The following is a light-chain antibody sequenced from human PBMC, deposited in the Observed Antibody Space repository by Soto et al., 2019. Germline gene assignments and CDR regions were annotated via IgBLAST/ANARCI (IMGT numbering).Light chain of an antibody. CDR2: DAS. V-gene: IGKV1-5*01. CDR1: QSISSW. CDR3: EQYNSYWT. Sequence: DIQMTQSPSTLSASVGDRVTITCRASQSISSWLAWYQQKPGKAPKLLIYDASSLESGVPSRFSGSGSGTEFTLTISSLQPDGFATYYCEQYNSYWTFGRGTKVEIK. J-gene: IGKJ1*01.